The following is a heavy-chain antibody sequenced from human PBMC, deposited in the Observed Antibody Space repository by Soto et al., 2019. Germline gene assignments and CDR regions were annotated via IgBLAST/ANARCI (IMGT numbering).Heavy chain of an antibody. D-gene: IGHD4-17*01. CDR1: GFTFSSYS. V-gene: IGHV3-48*01. CDR2: ISSSGRTI. J-gene: IGHJ4*02. CDR3: ARDDLDYGGNSGADY. Sequence: LRLSCAASGFTFSSYSMNWVRQAPGKGLEWVSYISSSGRTIYYADSVKGRFTISRDNAKNSLYLQMNSLRAEDTAVYYCARDDLDYGGNSGADYWGQGTLVTVSS.